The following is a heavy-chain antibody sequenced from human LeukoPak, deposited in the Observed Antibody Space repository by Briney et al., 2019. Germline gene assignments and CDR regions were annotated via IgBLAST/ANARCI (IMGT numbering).Heavy chain of an antibody. J-gene: IGHJ6*03. CDR3: ARVKGGQVRYGDPYYYYMDV. Sequence: SGGSLRLSCAASGFTFSSYWMSWVRQAPGKGLEWVANIKQGGSEKYYVDSVKGRFTISRDNAKNSLYLQLNSLRAEDTAVYYCARVKGGQVRYGDPYYYYMDVWGKGTTVTVSS. V-gene: IGHV3-7*01. D-gene: IGHD4-17*01. CDR2: IKQGGSEK. CDR1: GFTFSSYW.